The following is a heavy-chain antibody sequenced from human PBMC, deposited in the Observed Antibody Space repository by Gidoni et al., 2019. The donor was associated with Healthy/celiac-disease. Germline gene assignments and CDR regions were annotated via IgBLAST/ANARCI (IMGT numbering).Heavy chain of an antibody. Sequence: SSSSYYWGWIRQPPGKGLEWIGSIYYSGSTYYNPSLKSRVTMSVDTSKNQFSLKLSSVTAADTAVYYCARDETPHASNSFDYWGQGTLVTVSS. CDR1: SSSSYY. CDR3: ARDETPHASNSFDY. CDR2: IYYSGST. J-gene: IGHJ4*02. V-gene: IGHV4-39*01. D-gene: IGHD2-15*01.